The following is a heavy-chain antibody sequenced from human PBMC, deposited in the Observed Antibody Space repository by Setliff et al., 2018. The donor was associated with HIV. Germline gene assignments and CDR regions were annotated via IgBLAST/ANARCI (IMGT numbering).Heavy chain of an antibody. D-gene: IGHD4-4*01. CDR2: IHHTGYI. CDR1: GGPSTDHY. J-gene: IGHJ4*02. V-gene: IGHV4-34*01. CDR3: AAFFVTPMTTQDF. Sequence: SETLSLTCAVYGGPSTDHYWNWIRQSPGMGLEWIAEIHHTGYINYNPSLRSRVSVSRDMSSNQFSLRLSSVTAADAAVYYCAAFFVTPMTTQDFCGQGTLVTVSS.